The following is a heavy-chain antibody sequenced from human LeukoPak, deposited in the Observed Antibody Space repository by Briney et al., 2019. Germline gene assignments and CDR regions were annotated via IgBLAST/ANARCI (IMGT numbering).Heavy chain of an antibody. V-gene: IGHV3-30-3*01. D-gene: IGHD2-21*02. CDR1: GFTFISYP. J-gene: IGHJ6*02. Sequence: GGSLRLSCAASGFTFISYPTHWVRQAPGKGLEWVAVISDDGSHKFYADSVKGRFTISRDNSKNTLYLQMNSLRAEDTAVYYCAKDLALILVTDNGMDVWGQGTTVTVSS. CDR2: ISDDGSHK. CDR3: AKDLALILVTDNGMDV.